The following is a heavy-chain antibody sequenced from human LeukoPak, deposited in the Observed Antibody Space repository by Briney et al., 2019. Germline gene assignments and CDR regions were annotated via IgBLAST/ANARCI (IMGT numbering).Heavy chain of an antibody. D-gene: IGHD2-15*01. CDR1: GGTFSSYA. J-gene: IGHJ5*02. V-gene: IGHV1-69*13. CDR2: IIPIFGTA. CDR3: ARDGGYCSGGSCSENWFDP. Sequence: SVKVSCKASGGTFSSYAISWVRQAPGQGLEWMGGIIPIFGTANYAQKFQGRVTITADESTSTAYMELSSLRSEDTAVYYCARDGGYCSGGSCSENWFDPWGQGTLVTVSS.